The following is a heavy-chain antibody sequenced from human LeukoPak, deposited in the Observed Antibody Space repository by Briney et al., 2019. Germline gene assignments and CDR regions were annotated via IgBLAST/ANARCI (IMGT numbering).Heavy chain of an antibody. CDR1: GGSFSGYY. V-gene: IGHV4-34*01. CDR2: INHSGST. J-gene: IGHJ5*02. D-gene: IGHD5-12*01. CDR3: ARQIRWLRYWFDP. Sequence: SETLSLTCAVYGGSFSGYYWSWIRQPPGKGLEWIGEINHSGSTNYDPSLKSRVTISVDTSKDQFSLKLSSVTAADTAVYYCARQIRWLRYWFDPWGQGTLVTVSS.